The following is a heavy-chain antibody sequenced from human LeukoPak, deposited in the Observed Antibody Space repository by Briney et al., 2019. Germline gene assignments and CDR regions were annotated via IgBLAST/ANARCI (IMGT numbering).Heavy chain of an antibody. J-gene: IGHJ4*02. D-gene: IGHD3-22*01. CDR1: GFNFNHYS. CDR2: ISSSGSDI. V-gene: IGHV3-21*01. Sequence: GGSQSLSCAASGFNFNHYSMNWVRQAPGKGLEWVSSISSSGSDIYYADSVKGRFTISRDNAKNSLYLQMNSLTAEDTAVYYCARIRYDSSGYSDFWDQGTLVTVSS. CDR3: ARIRYDSSGYSDF.